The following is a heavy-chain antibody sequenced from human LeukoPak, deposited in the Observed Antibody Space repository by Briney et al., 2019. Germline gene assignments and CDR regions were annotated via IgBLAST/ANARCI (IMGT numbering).Heavy chain of an antibody. V-gene: IGHV1-24*01. CDR3: ATISAYYYGSGSSYFDY. J-gene: IGHJ4*02. CDR1: GYTLTELS. CDR2: FDPEDGET. D-gene: IGHD3-10*01. Sequence: GASVKVSCKVSGYTLTELSMHWVRQAPGKGLEWMGGFDPEDGETIYAQKFQGRVTMTEDTSTDTAYMELSSLRSEDTAVYYCATISAYYYGSGSSYFDYWGQGTLVTVSS.